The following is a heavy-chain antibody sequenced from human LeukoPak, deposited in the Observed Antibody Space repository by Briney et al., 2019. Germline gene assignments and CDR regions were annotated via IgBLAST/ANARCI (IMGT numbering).Heavy chain of an antibody. CDR3: ARAAMVRGVDYFDY. CDR2: ISSSGGAT. J-gene: IGHJ4*02. D-gene: IGHD3-10*01. V-gene: IGHV3-23*01. Sequence: GGSLRLSCAASGFTFSSYSMRWARQAPGKGLEWVSVISSSGGATYYADSVKGRFTISRDNSKNTLYLQMNSLRAEDTAIYYCARAAMVRGVDYFDYWGQGTLVTVSS. CDR1: GFTFSSYS.